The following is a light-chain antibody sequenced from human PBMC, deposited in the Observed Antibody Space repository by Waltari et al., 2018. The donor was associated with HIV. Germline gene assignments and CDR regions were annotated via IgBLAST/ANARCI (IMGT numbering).Light chain of an antibody. CDR2: EVS. CDR1: SSDVGGYNS. Sequence: QSALTQPASVSGSPGQSITISCTGTSSDVGGYNSVSCVQHHPGEAPRLMIYEVSNRPSGISNRVSGSKSGNTASLTISGLQAEDEADYFGSSSTNSSPVVFGGGTKLTVL. CDR3: SSSTNSSPVV. J-gene: IGLJ3*02. V-gene: IGLV2-14*01.